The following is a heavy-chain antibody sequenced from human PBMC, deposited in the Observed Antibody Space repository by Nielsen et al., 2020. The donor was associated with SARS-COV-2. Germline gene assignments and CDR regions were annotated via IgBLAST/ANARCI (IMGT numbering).Heavy chain of an antibody. CDR2: ISSSSSYI. CDR3: AREGVATTRPLYYYGMDV. CDR1: GFTFSSYS. J-gene: IGHJ6*02. V-gene: IGHV3-21*01. Sequence: GGSLRLSCAASGFTFSSYSMNWVRQAPGKGLEWVSSISSSSSYIYYADSVKGRFTISRDNAKNSLYLQMNSLRAEDTAVYYCAREGVATTRPLYYYGMDVWGQGTTVTVSS. D-gene: IGHD5-12*01.